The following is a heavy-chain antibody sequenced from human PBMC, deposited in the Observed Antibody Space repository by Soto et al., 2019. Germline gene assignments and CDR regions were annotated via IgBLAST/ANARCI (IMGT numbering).Heavy chain of an antibody. CDR1: GGSISSYY. Sequence: PSETLSLTCTVSGGSISSYYWSLIRQPPGKGLEWIGYIYYSGSTNYNPSLKSRVTISVDTSKNQFSLKLSSVTAADTAVYYCARERDSYGDYYFDYWGQGTLVTVSS. J-gene: IGHJ4*02. CDR3: ARERDSYGDYYFDY. V-gene: IGHV4-59*01. D-gene: IGHD5-18*01. CDR2: IYYSGST.